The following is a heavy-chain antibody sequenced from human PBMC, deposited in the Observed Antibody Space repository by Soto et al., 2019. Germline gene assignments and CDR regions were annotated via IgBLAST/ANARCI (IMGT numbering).Heavy chain of an antibody. CDR3: ARDVVGATYFDY. V-gene: IGHV4-61*01. D-gene: IGHD1-26*01. Sequence: PSETLSLTCTVSGGSVSSGSYYWSWIRQPPGKGLEWIGYIYYSGSTNYNPSLKSRVTISVDTSKNQFSLKLSSVTAADTAVYYCARDVVGATYFDYWGQGTLVTVSS. CDR1: GGSVSSGSYY. J-gene: IGHJ4*02. CDR2: IYYSGST.